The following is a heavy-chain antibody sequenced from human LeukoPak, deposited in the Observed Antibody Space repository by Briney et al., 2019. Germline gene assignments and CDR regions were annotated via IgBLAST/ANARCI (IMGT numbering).Heavy chain of an antibody. V-gene: IGHV3-21*04. CDR2: ISSSSSYI. CDR1: GSTFSSYS. CDR3: AKGFDYVWGSYRYTVDY. J-gene: IGHJ4*02. D-gene: IGHD3-16*02. Sequence: GGSLRLSCAASGSTFSSYSMNWVRQAPGKGLEWVSSISSSSSYIYYADSVKGRFTISRDNAKNSLYLQMNSLRAEDTAVYYCAKGFDYVWGSYRYTVDYWGQGTLVTVSS.